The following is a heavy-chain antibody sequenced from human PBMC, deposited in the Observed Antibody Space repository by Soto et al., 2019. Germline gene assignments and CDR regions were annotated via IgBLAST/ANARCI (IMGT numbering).Heavy chain of an antibody. CDR2: INADGTST. D-gene: IGHD2-2*01. CDR3: VKVLARGVGVPRFYFDS. Sequence: GGSLRLSCAASGFTFSNSWMHWVRQVSGRGLEWVSRINADGTSTSYADSVKGRFTISRDNAKNTLYLHVNSLRAEDTAVYYCVKVLARGVGVPRFYFDSWGQGALVTVSS. J-gene: IGHJ4*02. CDR1: GFTFSNSW. V-gene: IGHV3-74*01.